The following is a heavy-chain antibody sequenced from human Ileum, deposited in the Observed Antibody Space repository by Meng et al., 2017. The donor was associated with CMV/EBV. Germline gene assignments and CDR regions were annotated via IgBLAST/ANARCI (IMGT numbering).Heavy chain of an antibody. CDR2: IYSSGST. CDR1: GDSISSNF. Sequence: QGQLQVSGSGLVNPSETLSLTCTVSGDSISSNFWSWIRQPAGKGLECIGRIYSSGSTFYNPSLNSRVTMSVDTSKNQFSLSLASVTAADTAVYYCARAAARGVPVDYWGQGILVTVSS. D-gene: IGHD3-10*01. V-gene: IGHV4-4*07. J-gene: IGHJ4*02. CDR3: ARAAARGVPVDY.